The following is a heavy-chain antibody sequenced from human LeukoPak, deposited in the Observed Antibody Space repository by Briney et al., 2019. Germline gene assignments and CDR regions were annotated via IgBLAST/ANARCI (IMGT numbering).Heavy chain of an antibody. J-gene: IGHJ4*02. CDR3: ARGGYCYGSGTSYDALFDY. V-gene: IGHV1-18*01. CDR1: GYTFTNYG. D-gene: IGHD3-10*01. Sequence: ASVKVSCKASGYTFTNYGITWVRQAPGQGLEWMGWISAYSGNTNYAQKFQGRVTMTTDTSTSTGYMELRSLRSDDTAVYYCARGGYCYGSGTSYDALFDYWGQGTLVTVSS. CDR2: ISAYSGNT.